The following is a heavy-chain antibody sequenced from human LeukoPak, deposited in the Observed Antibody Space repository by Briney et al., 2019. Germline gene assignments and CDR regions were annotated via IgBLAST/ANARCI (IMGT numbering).Heavy chain of an antibody. CDR3: ARLPFFFYDSSGYYYDY. CDR2: IAGSGVST. Sequence: GGSLRLSCAASGFTFRSYAMSWVRQAPGKGLEWASSIAGSGVSTDYAAPVKGRFTISKDKSKNTLYLEMNSLRAEDTAVYYCARLPFFFYDSSGYYYDYWGQGTLVTVSS. CDR1: GFTFRSYA. D-gene: IGHD3-22*01. V-gene: IGHV3-23*01. J-gene: IGHJ4*02.